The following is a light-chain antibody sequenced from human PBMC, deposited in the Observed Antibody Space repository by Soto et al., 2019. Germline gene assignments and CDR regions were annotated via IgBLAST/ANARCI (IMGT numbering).Light chain of an antibody. CDR2: DVR. CDR3: SSYTSSNTVI. Sequence: QSVLTQPASVSGSPGQSITISCTGTSSDVGGYNYISWYQQHPGKAPKFIIYDVRNRPSGVSNRFSGSRSGNTASLTISGLQAEDEADYYSSSYTSSNTVIFGGGTQLTVL. J-gene: IGLJ2*01. CDR1: SSDVGGYNY. V-gene: IGLV2-14*03.